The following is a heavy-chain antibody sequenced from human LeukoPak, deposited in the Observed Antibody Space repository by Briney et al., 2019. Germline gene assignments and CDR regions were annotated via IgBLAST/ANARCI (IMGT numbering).Heavy chain of an antibody. CDR3: ARDNRVVVTYYFDY. V-gene: IGHV3-53*01. CDR1: VFTVSSNY. J-gene: IGHJ4*02. D-gene: IGHD3-22*01. Sequence: GGSLRLSCAASVFTVSSNYMSWVRQAPGKGLEWVSVIYSGGSTYYADSVKGRFTISRDNSKNTLYLQMNSLRAEDTAVYYCARDNRVVVTYYFDYWGQGTLVTVSS. CDR2: IYSGGST.